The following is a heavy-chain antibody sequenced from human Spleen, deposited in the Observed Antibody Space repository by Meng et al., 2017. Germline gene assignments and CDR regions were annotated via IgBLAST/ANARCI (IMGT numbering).Heavy chain of an antibody. D-gene: IGHD3-10*01. CDR1: GFAFSSYE. V-gene: IGHV3-48*03. CDR3: ASGWFGELITI. J-gene: IGHJ4*02. Sequence: GESLKISCTASGFAFSSYELKWVRQAPGKGLEWVSYISNSGNTIRYADSVKGRFTISRDNAKNSLYLQMESLRAEDTAVYYCASGWFGELITIWGQGTLVTVSS. CDR2: ISNSGNTI.